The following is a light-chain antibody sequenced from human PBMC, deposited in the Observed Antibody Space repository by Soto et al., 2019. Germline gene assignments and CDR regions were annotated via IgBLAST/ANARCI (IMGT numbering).Light chain of an antibody. Sequence: QSALTQPRSVSASPGQSVTISCTGTGSDVGGYNYVSWYQQHPGKAPKLMIYDVSEWPSGVPDRFSGSKSGNTASLTISGLQAEDEADYYCCSYAGSFTWVFGGGTKLTV. CDR2: DVS. CDR3: CSYAGSFTWV. CDR1: GSDVGGYNY. V-gene: IGLV2-11*01. J-gene: IGLJ2*01.